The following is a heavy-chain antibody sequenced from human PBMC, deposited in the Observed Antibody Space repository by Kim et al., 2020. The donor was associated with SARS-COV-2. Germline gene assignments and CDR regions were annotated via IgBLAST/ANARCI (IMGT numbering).Heavy chain of an antibody. CDR2: IIPIFGTA. CDR3: ARDVTSEVLWFGEGIYGMDV. V-gene: IGHV1-69*13. D-gene: IGHD3-10*01. Sequence: SVKVSCKASGGTFSSYAISWVRQAPGQGLEWMGGIIPIFGTANYAQKFQGRVTITADESTSTAYMELSSLRSEDTAVYYCARDVTSEVLWFGEGIYGMDVWGQGTTVTVSS. CDR1: GGTFSSYA. J-gene: IGHJ6*02.